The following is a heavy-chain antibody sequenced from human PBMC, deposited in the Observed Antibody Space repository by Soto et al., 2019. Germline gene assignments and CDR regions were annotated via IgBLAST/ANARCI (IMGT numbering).Heavy chain of an antibody. CDR3: ACTHDDYDTLDY. V-gene: IGHV1-69*13. CDR2: IIPIFGTA. CDR1: GGTFSSYA. Sequence: SVKVSCKASGGTFSSYAISWVRQAPGQGLEWMGVIIPIFGTANYAQKFQGRVTITADESTSTAYMELSSLRSEDTAVYYCACTHDDYDTLDYWGQGTLVTVSS. J-gene: IGHJ4*02. D-gene: IGHD3-9*01.